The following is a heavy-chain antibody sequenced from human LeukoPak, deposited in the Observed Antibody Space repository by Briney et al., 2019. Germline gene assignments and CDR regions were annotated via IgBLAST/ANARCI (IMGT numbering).Heavy chain of an antibody. V-gene: IGHV1-2*02. Sequence: ASVKVSCKASGYTFTGYYMHWVRQAPGQGLEWMGWINPNRGGTNYAQKFQGRVTMTRDTSISTAYMELSRLRSDDTAVYYCARARDRIMITFGGVIVNWFDPWGQGTLVIVSS. D-gene: IGHD3-16*02. CDR1: GYTFTGYY. CDR3: ARARDRIMITFGGVIVNWFDP. CDR2: INPNRGGT. J-gene: IGHJ5*02.